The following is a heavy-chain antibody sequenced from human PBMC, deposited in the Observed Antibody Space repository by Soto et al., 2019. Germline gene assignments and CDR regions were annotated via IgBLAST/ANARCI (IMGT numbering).Heavy chain of an antibody. Sequence: QVQLVESGGGVVQPGRSLRLSCAASGFTFSSYAMHWVRQAPGKGLEWVAVISYDGSNKYYADSVKGRFTISRDNSKNTLYLQMNSLRAEDTALYFCAREDGDYVLSPLFDPWGQGTLVPVSS. CDR2: ISYDGSNK. CDR3: AREDGDYVLSPLFDP. D-gene: IGHD4-17*01. J-gene: IGHJ5*02. CDR1: GFTFSSYA. V-gene: IGHV3-30-3*01.